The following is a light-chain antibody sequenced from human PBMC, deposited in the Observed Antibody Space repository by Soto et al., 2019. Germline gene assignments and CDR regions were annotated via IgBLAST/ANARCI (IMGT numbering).Light chain of an antibody. Sequence: QSALTQPRSVSGSPGQSVTISCTGTSSDVGGYDFVSWYQHPPGKAPKLMIYDVSKRPSGVPDRFSGSKSGNTASLTISGLPAEDEADYYCCSYAGTCTRGLFGGGTKLAVL. CDR3: CSYAGTCTRGL. V-gene: IGLV2-11*01. J-gene: IGLJ2*01. CDR2: DVS. CDR1: SSDVGGYDF.